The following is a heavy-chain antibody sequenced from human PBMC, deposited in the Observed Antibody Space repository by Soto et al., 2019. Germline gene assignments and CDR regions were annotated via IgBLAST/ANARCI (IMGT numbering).Heavy chain of an antibody. D-gene: IGHD3-10*01. CDR1: GYTFTSYG. Sequence: QVQLVQSGTEVKKPGASVKVSCKASGYTFTSYGISWVRQAPGQGLEWMGWISAYNGNTNYAQKLQGRVTMTTDTXXSTGYMELRSLRSDDTAVYYCARDRGSSGSYSFDYWGQGTLVTVSS. CDR2: ISAYNGNT. CDR3: ARDRGSSGSYSFDY. J-gene: IGHJ4*02. V-gene: IGHV1-18*01.